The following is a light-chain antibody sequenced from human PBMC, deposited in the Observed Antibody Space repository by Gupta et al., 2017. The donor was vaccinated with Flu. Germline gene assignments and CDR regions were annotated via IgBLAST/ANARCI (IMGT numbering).Light chain of an antibody. J-gene: IGLJ2*01. CDR3: SSYAGSNVV. CDR2: EVS. V-gene: IGLV2-8*01. CDR1: SSDVGGYNY. Sequence: GTSSDVGGYNYVSWYQQHPGKAPKLMIYEVSKRPSGVPDRFSGSKSGNTASLTLSGLQAEDEADYYCSSYAGSNVVFGGGTKPTVL.